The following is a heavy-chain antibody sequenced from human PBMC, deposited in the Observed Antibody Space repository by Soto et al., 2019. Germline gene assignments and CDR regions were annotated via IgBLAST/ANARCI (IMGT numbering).Heavy chain of an antibody. J-gene: IGHJ4*02. CDR2: INHSGST. V-gene: IGHV4-34*01. D-gene: IGHD3-9*01. CDR3: ARGAILTGSLD. CDR1: GGSFSGYY. Sequence: PSETLSLTCAVYGGSFSGYYWSWIRQPPGKGLEWIGEINHSGSTNYNPSLKSRVTISVDTSKNQFSLKLSSVTAADTAVYYCARGAILTGSLDWGQGTLVTGSA.